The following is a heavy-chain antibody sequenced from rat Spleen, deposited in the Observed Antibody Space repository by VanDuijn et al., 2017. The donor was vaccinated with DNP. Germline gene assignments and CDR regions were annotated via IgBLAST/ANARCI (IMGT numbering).Heavy chain of an antibody. CDR1: GYSITSDY. CDR2: IGYSGST. CDR3: SRWGDYFDY. J-gene: IGHJ2*01. Sequence: VQLQESGPGLVKPSQSLSLTCSVTGYSITSDYWGWIRKFPGNKMEWIGHIGYSGSTTYNPSLKSRISITRDTSKNQFFLQLNSVTTEDSATYYCSRWGDYFDYWGQGIMVTVSS. V-gene: IGHV3-1*01.